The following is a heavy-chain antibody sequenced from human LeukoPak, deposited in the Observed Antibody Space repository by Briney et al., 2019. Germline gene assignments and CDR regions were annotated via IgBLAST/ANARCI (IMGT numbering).Heavy chain of an antibody. D-gene: IGHD6-19*01. CDR1: GFTFSSYS. CDR3: ARRRFFQLYIAVAGTFSRLKSRGFDY. CDR2: FSSCSSTI. V-gene: IGHV3-48*01. Sequence: GGSLRLSCAASGFTFSSYSMNWVRQAPGKGLEWVSYFSSCSSTIYYADSVKGRFTISRDNAKNSLYLQMNSMRAEDTAVYYCARRRFFQLYIAVAGTFSRLKSRGFDYWGQGTLVTVSS. J-gene: IGHJ4*02.